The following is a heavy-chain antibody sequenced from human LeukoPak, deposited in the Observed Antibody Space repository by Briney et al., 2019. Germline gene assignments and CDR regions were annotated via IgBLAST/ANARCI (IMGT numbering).Heavy chain of an antibody. CDR1: GFTFSSYA. D-gene: IGHD2-2*02. Sequence: GGSLRLSCAASGFTFSSYAMSWVRQAPGKGLEWVSAISGSGGSTYYADSVKGRFTISRDNSKNTLYLQMNSLRAEDTAVYYCAKDRDCSSTSCYSPFDYWGQGTLVTVSS. J-gene: IGHJ4*02. CDR2: ISGSGGST. CDR3: AKDRDCSSTSCYSPFDY. V-gene: IGHV3-23*01.